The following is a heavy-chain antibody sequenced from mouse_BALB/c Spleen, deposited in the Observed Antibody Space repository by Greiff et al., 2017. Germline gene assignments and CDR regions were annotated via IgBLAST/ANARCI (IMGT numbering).Heavy chain of an antibody. CDR3: ARNGDVRYYAMDY. CDR2: IWSGGST. CDR1: GFSLTSYG. J-gene: IGHJ4*01. D-gene: IGHD2-13*01. Sequence: QVQLKQSGPGLVQPSQSLSITCTVSGFSLTSYGVHWVRQSPGKGLEWLGVIWSGGSTDYNAAFISRLSISKDNSKSQVFFKMNSLQADDTAIYYCARNGDVRYYAMDYWGQGTSVTVSS. V-gene: IGHV2-2*01.